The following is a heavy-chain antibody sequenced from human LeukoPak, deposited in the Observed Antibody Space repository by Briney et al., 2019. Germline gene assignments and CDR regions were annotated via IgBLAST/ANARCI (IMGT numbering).Heavy chain of an antibody. CDR1: GFTFSNYA. CDR2: ISGSGDST. CDR3: ARRSAIAVAGAFDY. D-gene: IGHD6-19*01. Sequence: GGSLRLSCAASGFTFSNYAMRWVRQAPGKGLEWVSGISGSGDSTYYADSVKGRFTISRDNSKNTLYLQMNSLRAEDTAVYYCARRSAIAVAGAFDYWGQGTLVTVSS. J-gene: IGHJ4*02. V-gene: IGHV3-23*01.